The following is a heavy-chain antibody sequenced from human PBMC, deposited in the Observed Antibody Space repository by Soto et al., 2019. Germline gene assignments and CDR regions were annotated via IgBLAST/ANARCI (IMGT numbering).Heavy chain of an antibody. CDR3: ARGYIAANDY. CDR1: GGSFSGYY. V-gene: IGHV4-34*01. CDR2: INHSGST. J-gene: IGHJ4*02. Sequence: QVQLQQWGAGLLKPSETLSLTCAVYGGSFSGYYWSWIRQPPGKGLEWIGEINHSGSTNYNPSLKSRVPISVDTSKNQFSLKLSSVTAADTAVYYCARGYIAANDYWGQGTLVTVSS. D-gene: IGHD6-13*01.